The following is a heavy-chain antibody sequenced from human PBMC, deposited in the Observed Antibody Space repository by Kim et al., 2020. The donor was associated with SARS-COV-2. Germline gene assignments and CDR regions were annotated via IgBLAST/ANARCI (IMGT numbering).Heavy chain of an antibody. J-gene: IGHJ3*02. CDR2: IYPGDSDT. CDR3: ARQRPPSKIFGVVIGSSFDAFDI. D-gene: IGHD3-3*01. V-gene: IGHV5-51*01. Sequence: GESLKISCKGSGYSFTSYWIGWVRQMPGKGLDWMGIIYPGDSDTRNSPSFQGQVTISADKSISTAYLQWSSLKASDTAMYYCARQRPPSKIFGVVIGSSFDAFDIWGQGTMVTVSS. CDR1: GYSFTSYW.